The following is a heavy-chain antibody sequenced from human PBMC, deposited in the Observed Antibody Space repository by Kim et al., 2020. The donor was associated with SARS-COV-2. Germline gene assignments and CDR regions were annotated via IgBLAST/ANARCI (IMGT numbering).Heavy chain of an antibody. Sequence: GGSLRLSCAASGFTFNNYAMSWVRQAPGKGLEWVSGIRDSGGSTKYADSVKGRFSISRDNSKNTLYLQMDSLRAEDTAVYYCAKGTSGNSGWFEYFQHWGQGTLVTVSS. J-gene: IGHJ1*01. V-gene: IGHV3-23*01. CDR2: IRDSGGST. CDR3: AKGTSGNSGWFEYFQH. D-gene: IGHD6-19*01. CDR1: GFTFNNYA.